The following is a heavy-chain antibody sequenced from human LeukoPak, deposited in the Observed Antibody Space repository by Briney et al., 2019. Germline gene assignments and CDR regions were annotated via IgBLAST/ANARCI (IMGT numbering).Heavy chain of an antibody. Sequence: GGSLRLSCAASGFTFSSYEMNWVRQAPGKGLEWVSTISGSGYNTYYADSVMGRFTISRDNSKNTMYLQMNSLRAEDTAVYYCAKGAEEGVVITSVYYYYMDVWGKGTTVTTSS. J-gene: IGHJ6*03. V-gene: IGHV3-23*01. CDR2: ISGSGYNT. CDR1: GFTFSSYE. D-gene: IGHD3-22*01. CDR3: AKGAEEGVVITSVYYYYMDV.